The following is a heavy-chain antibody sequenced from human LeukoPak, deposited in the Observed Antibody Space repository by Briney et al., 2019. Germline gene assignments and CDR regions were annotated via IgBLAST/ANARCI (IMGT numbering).Heavy chain of an antibody. J-gene: IGHJ2*01. V-gene: IGHV3-72*01. CDR1: GFIVSDHY. CDR2: TKNETNDYTK. CDR3: ARIFSDNYPRYFDL. Sequence: GGSLRLSCAASGFIVSDHYMDWVRQAPGKGLEWVGRTKNETNDYTKEYAASVKGRLTISRADSKDLVYLQMSSLKTEDTAVYYCARIFSDNYPRYFDLWGRGTLVTVSS. D-gene: IGHD3-9*01.